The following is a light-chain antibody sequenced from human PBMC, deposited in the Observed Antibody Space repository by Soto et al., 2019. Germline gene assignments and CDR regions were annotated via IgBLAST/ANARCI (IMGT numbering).Light chain of an antibody. CDR3: SSYTSSSTLV. CDR1: SSDVGSYNR. Sequence: QSVLTQPPSVSGSPGQSVTISCTGTSSDVGSYNRVSWYQQPPGTAPNLMIYEVSNRPSGVPDRFSGSKSGNTASLTISGLQAEDEADYYCSSYTSSSTLVFGGGTKLTVL. CDR2: EVS. V-gene: IGLV2-18*02. J-gene: IGLJ2*01.